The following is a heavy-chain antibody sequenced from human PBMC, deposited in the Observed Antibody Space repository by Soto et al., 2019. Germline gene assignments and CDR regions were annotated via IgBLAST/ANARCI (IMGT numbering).Heavy chain of an antibody. J-gene: IGHJ6*02. CDR2: ISGSGSPT. D-gene: IGHD1-26*01. Sequence: EVQLLESGGGLGQPGGSLRLSCAASGFSFSSYAMTWVRQAPGRGLEWVSAISGSGSPTYYADSVKGRFTISRDNSKNTLYLQMNSLRADDTAVYYCARDMSGGTYNYYYGMDVWGQETTVTVSS. V-gene: IGHV3-23*01. CDR3: ARDMSGGTYNYYYGMDV. CDR1: GFSFSSYA.